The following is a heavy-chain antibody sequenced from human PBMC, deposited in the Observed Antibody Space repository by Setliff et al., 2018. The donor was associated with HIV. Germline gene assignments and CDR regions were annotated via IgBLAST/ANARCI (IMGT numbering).Heavy chain of an antibody. V-gene: IGHV4-31*03. CDR2: ISYRGTT. D-gene: IGHD5-18*01. J-gene: IGHJ6*03. Sequence: SETLSLTCTVSGGSVSSGAYYWSWIRQLPGKGLEYIGYISYRGTTYYNPSLKNRVTISLDKSENQFSLRLSSVAAADTAVYYCARVKIVDTATITGLFYYHYIDVWGKGTTVTVS. CDR3: ARVKIVDTATITGLFYYHYIDV. CDR1: GGSVSSGAYY.